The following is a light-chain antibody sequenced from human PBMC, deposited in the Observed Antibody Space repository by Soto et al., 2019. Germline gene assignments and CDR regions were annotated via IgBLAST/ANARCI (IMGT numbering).Light chain of an antibody. J-gene: IGLJ2*01. CDR2: EDT. CDR1: SSDVGSYKT. V-gene: IGLV2-23*01. CDR3: CSSAGDTLVV. Sequence: QSALTQPASVSGSPGQSITISCTGTSSDVGSYKTVSWYQQHPGKAPKLMIFEDTERPSGVSHRFSASKSGNTAYLSISGLQPEDEAYYYCCSSAGDTLVVSGGGTK.